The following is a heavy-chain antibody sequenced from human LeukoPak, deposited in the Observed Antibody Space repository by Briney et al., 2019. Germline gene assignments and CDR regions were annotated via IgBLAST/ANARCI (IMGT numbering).Heavy chain of an antibody. CDR3: ARDYYWSGTSCRIFDS. J-gene: IGHJ4*02. CDR2: IYYSGST. Sequence: PSETLSLTCTVSGGSVRGGNYYWSWIRQPPGKGLEWIGYIYYSGSTNYNPSLKSRVTISVDTSLNQFSLKLSSVTAADTAVYYCARDYYWSGTSCRIFDSWGQGTLVTVSS. V-gene: IGHV4-61*01. CDR1: GGSVRGGNYY. D-gene: IGHD2-2*01.